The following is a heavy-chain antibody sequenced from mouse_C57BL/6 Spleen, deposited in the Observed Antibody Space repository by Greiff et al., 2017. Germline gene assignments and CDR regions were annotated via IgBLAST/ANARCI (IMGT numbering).Heavy chain of an antibody. V-gene: IGHV14-4*01. D-gene: IGHD1-1*01. Sequence: VQLQQSGAELVRPGASVKLSCAASGFNIKDAYMHWVKQRPEQGLEWIGWIDPENGDNEYDSKFQGKANITGDTSSNTAYMQLSSLTSEDTAAYFCSPTDVSGAWFAYWGQGTLVTVSA. J-gene: IGHJ3*01. CDR3: SPTDVSGAWFAY. CDR2: IDPENGDN. CDR1: GFNIKDAY.